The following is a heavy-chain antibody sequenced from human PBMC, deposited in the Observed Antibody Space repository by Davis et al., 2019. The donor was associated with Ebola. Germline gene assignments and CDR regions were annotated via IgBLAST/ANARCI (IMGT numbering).Heavy chain of an antibody. Sequence: GESLKISCAASGFTFSRYGMHWVRQAPGKGLEWVAVISYDGSNKYYADSVKGRFTISRDNSKNTLYLQMNGLRAEDTAVYYCAKPEGDMGDYYGLDVWGKGTTVTVSS. V-gene: IGHV3-30*18. CDR2: ISYDGSNK. D-gene: IGHD2-21*01. J-gene: IGHJ6*04. CDR1: GFTFSRYG. CDR3: AKPEGDMGDYYGLDV.